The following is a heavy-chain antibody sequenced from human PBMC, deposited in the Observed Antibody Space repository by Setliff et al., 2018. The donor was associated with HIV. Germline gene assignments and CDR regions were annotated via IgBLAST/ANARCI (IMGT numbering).Heavy chain of an antibody. CDR2: INTSGST. CDR3: ARDFKRYNSPCRFDP. D-gene: IGHD6-13*01. J-gene: IGHJ5*02. Sequence: SETLSLTCTVSNGSISSGTFYWNWIRQPAGKGLEWIGRINTSGSTNYNPSLKSRVTISVDKSQNQFSLKLGSVTAADTAVYYCARDFKRYNSPCRFDPWGQGALVTVSS. V-gene: IGHV4-61*02. CDR1: NGSISSGTFY.